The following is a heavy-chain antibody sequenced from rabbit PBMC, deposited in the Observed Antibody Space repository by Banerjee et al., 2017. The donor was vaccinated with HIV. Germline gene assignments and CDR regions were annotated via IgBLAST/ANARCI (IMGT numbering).Heavy chain of an antibody. J-gene: IGHJ4*01. Sequence: QSLEESGGGLVKPGGTLTLTCKASGFSFSSSYWICWVRQAPGKGLEWIACIYTGSTGITYYASWAKGRFTISKTSSTTVTLQMTSLTAADTATYFCARSYGSNNGGYYFNLWGPGTLVTVS. D-gene: IGHD5-1*01. V-gene: IGHV1S40*01. CDR3: ARSYGSNNGGYYFNL. CDR2: IYTGSTGIT. CDR1: GFSFSSSYW.